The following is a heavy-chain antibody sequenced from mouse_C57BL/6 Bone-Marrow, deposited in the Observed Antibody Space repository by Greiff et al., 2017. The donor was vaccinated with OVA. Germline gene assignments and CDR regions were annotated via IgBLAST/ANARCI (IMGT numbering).Heavy chain of an antibody. J-gene: IGHJ3*01. CDR3: NYYGSGFAY. CDR1: GYSFTGYF. V-gene: IGHV1-20*01. CDR2: INPYNGDT. D-gene: IGHD1-1*01. Sequence: EVQLQESGPELVKPGDSVKISCKASGYSFTGYFMNWVMQSHGKSLAWIGRINPYNGDTFYNQKFKGKATLTVDKSSSTAHRELRSLTSEDSAVYYCNYYGSGFAYWGQGTLVTVSA.